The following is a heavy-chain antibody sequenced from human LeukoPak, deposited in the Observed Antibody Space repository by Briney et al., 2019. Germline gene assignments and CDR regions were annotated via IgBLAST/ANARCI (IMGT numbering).Heavy chain of an antibody. Sequence: GGSLRLSCAASGFSFSSYGMHWVRQAPGKGLEWVAFIRYDGSDKYYADSVRGRFTISRDNSKKTLYLQMNSLRPEDTAVYYCATPDFRGPPWYFDFWGRGALVTVSS. CDR2: IRYDGSDK. CDR1: GFSFSSYG. D-gene: IGHD5-12*01. CDR3: ATPDFRGPPWYFDF. J-gene: IGHJ4*02. V-gene: IGHV3-30*02.